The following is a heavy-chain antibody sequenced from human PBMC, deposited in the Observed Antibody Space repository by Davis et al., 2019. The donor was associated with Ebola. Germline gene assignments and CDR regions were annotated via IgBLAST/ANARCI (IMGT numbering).Heavy chain of an antibody. D-gene: IGHD6-13*01. Sequence: GESLKISCAASGFTFSGSAMHWVRQASGKGLEWVGRIRSKANSYATAYAASVKGRFTISIDDSKNTAYLQMNSLKTEDTAVYYCTGAAAGTRPDYWGQGTLVTVSS. V-gene: IGHV3-73*01. J-gene: IGHJ4*02. CDR1: GFTFSGSA. CDR2: IRSKANSYAT. CDR3: TGAAAGTRPDY.